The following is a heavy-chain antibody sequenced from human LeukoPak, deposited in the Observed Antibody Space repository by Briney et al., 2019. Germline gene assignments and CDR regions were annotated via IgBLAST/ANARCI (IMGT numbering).Heavy chain of an antibody. CDR1: GYSFTSYW. V-gene: IGHV5-10-1*01. CDR2: IDPSDSYT. D-gene: IGHD6-13*01. J-gene: IGHJ4*02. CDR3: ARHPQLAAAAIDVDY. Sequence: GESLKISCKGSGYSFTSYWISWVRQMPGKGLEWMGGIDPSDSYTNYSPSFQGHVTISADKSISTAYLQWSSLKASDTAMYYCARHPQLAAAAIDVDYWGQGTLVTVSS.